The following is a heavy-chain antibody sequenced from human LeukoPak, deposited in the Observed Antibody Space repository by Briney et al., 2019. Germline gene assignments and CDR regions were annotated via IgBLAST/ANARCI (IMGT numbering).Heavy chain of an antibody. J-gene: IGHJ3*02. CDR1: RFTFSNYA. V-gene: IGHV3-23*01. Sequence: GGSLRLSCAASRFTFSNYAMSWVRQAPGKGLEWVSAITGYGDYTDYADSVKGRFTISRDNSKNTAYLQMNRLRAEDTAVYYCARRKRYYYDSSGYPDAFDIWGQGTMVTVSS. D-gene: IGHD3-22*01. CDR2: ITGYGDYT. CDR3: ARRKRYYYDSSGYPDAFDI.